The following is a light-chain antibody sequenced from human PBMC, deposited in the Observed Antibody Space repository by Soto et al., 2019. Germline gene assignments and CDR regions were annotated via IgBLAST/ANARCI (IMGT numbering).Light chain of an antibody. Sequence: AIRMTQSPASLSASTGDRVTITCRASQGISSYLAWYQQKPGKAPKLLIYAASTLQSGVPSRLSGSGSGTEFTLTISSLQPDDFATYYCQQYSSYWTFGQGTKVDIK. J-gene: IGKJ1*01. CDR3: QQYSSYWT. CDR2: AAS. V-gene: IGKV1-8*01. CDR1: QGISSY.